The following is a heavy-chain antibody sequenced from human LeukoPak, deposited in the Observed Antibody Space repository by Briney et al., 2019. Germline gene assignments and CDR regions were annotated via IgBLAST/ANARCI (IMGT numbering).Heavy chain of an antibody. D-gene: IGHD6-19*01. V-gene: IGHV3-23*01. CDR1: GFTFSTYA. CDR3: AKGYSSGWSGFSAFDY. Sequence: GGSLRLSCAASGFTFSTYAMSWVRQAPWKGLEWVPAISGSGGSTYYADSVKGRFTISRDNSKNTLYLQMNSLRAEDTAVYYCAKGYSSGWSGFSAFDYWGQGTLVTVSS. CDR2: ISGSGGST. J-gene: IGHJ4*02.